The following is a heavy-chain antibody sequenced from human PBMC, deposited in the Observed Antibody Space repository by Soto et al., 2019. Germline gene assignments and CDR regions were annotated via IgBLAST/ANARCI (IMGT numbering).Heavy chain of an antibody. D-gene: IGHD2-15*01. CDR3: ARARGARYFDY. CDR2: IYYSGST. CDR1: GGSIVSGDYY. V-gene: IGHV4-30-4*01. J-gene: IGHJ4*02. Sequence: SETLSLTCTVSGGSIVSGDYYWSWIRQPPGKGLEWIGYIYYSGSTYYNPSLKSRVTISVDTSKNQFSLKLSSVTASDTAVYYCARARGARYFDYWGQGTLVTSPQ.